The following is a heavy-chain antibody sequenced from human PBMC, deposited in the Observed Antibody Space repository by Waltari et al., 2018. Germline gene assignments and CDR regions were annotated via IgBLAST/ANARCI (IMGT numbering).Heavy chain of an antibody. Sequence: QVQLVQSGAEVKKPGASVKVSCKFSGYTLTELSMHWVRQAPVKGLEWMGGFDPEDGEPIYAQKSHGGVTRTEEAATDTAYMELSSLRTEDTAVYYCATIHCSGGSCYSRYYYMDVWGKGTTVTVS. D-gene: IGHD2-15*01. V-gene: IGHV1-24*01. CDR3: ATIHCSGGSCYSRYYYMDV. J-gene: IGHJ6*03. CDR2: FDPEDGEP. CDR1: GYTLTELS.